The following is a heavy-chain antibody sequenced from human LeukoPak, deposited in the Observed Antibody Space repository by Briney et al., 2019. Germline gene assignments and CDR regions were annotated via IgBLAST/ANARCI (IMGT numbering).Heavy chain of an antibody. J-gene: IGHJ4*02. Sequence: PSETLSLTCTVSGASVGSAGYYWSWIRQPPGGGLEWIGYIYYISNTNYNPSLKSRVTMSVDPSKNQFSLKLNSVTAADTAVYYCARTQSQSGSYRYYFGYWGQGTRVTVSS. CDR1: GASVGSAGYY. CDR2: IYYISNT. CDR3: ARTQSQSGSYRYYFGY. V-gene: IGHV4-61*08. D-gene: IGHD1-26*01.